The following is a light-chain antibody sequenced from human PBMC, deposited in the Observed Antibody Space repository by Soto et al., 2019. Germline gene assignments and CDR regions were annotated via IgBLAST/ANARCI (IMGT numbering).Light chain of an antibody. CDR2: AAS. V-gene: IGKV1-39*01. CDR3: QQNYRATPWT. Sequence: DIQMTQSPSSLSASVRDRVNITCGASQSISRYLNWYQQKPGKAPKLLIYAASSLQNGVPSRFSGSGSGTDFTLNISSLQPDDFATYYCQQNYRATPWTFGQGTKVDI. J-gene: IGKJ1*01. CDR1: QSISRY.